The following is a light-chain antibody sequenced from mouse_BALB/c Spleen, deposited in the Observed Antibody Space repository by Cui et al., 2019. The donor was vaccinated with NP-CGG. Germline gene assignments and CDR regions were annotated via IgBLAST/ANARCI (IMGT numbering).Light chain of an antibody. J-gene: IGLJ1*01. Sequence: QAVVTQESALTTSPGETVTLTCRSSTGAVTTSNFANWVQEKSDHLFTGLIGGTNNRAPGVPARFSGSRIGDKAALTITGAQTEEEAIYFFALWYSNHWVFGGGTKLTVL. V-gene: IGLV1*01. CDR3: ALWYSNHWV. CDR1: TGAVTTSNF. CDR2: GTN.